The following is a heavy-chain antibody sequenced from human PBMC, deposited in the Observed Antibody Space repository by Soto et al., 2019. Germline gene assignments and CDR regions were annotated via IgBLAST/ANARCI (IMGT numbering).Heavy chain of an antibody. CDR3: ASHDPGARFDP. V-gene: IGHV1-2*02. CDR1: RYIFTAYF. D-gene: IGHD1-1*01. Sequence: QVQLVQSGAEVKKPGASVKVSCKAPRYIFTAYFMHWVRQAPGQGLEWMGWINPNNGATHYDLSFQGRVTMTRDTSISTAYMELSSLRSDDTAVYSCASHDPGARFDPWGQGTLVIVSS. CDR2: INPNNGAT. J-gene: IGHJ5*02.